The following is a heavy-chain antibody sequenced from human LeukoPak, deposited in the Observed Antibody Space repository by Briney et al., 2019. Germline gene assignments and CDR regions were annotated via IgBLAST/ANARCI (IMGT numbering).Heavy chain of an antibody. CDR2: IYYSGST. CDR3: ARGGAARLHFQN. D-gene: IGHD6-6*01. J-gene: IGHJ1*01. V-gene: IGHV4-61*08. CDR1: GGSISSGGYY. Sequence: PSETLSLTCTVSGGSISSGGYYWSWIRQPPGKGLEWIGYIYYSGSTNYNPSLQSRVTISVDTSKNQFSLNLNSVTAADTAVYYCARGGAARLHFQNWGQGTLVTVSS.